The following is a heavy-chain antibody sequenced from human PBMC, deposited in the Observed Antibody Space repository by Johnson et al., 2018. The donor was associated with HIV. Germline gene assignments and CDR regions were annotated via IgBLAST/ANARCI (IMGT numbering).Heavy chain of an antibody. D-gene: IGHD6-6*01. V-gene: IGHV3-20*04. CDR3: VRVMGGYYSSSFGNAFDI. CDR2: INWDGGST. Sequence: EVQLVESGGGVVRPGGSLRFSCAASGFIFDDYGMNWVRQAPGKGLAWVSGINWDGGSTGYADSVKGRFTISRDNAKNCLYLQMNSLRVEDTALYYCVRVMGGYYSSSFGNAFDIWGQWTMVTVSS. CDR1: GFIFDDYG. J-gene: IGHJ3*02.